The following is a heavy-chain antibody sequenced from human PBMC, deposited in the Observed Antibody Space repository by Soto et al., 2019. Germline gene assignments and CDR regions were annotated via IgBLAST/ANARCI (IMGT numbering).Heavy chain of an antibody. CDR1: GGTFSSYT. V-gene: IGHV1-69*02. CDR2: IIPILGIA. Sequence: QVQLVQSGAEVKKPGSSVKVSCKASGGTFSSYTISWVRQAPGQGLEWMGRIIPILGIANYAQKFQGRVTITADKXXSXAXKELSSLRSEDTAVYYCARGRKTSSGYYYYYYGMDVWGQGTTVTVSS. CDR3: ARGRKTSSGYYYYYYGMDV. D-gene: IGHD3-22*01. J-gene: IGHJ6*02.